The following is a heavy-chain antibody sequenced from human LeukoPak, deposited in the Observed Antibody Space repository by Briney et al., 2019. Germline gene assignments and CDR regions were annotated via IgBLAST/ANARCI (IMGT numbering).Heavy chain of an antibody. D-gene: IGHD6-19*01. CDR1: GGSISSYY. CDR2: IYYSGST. V-gene: IGHV4-59*08. Sequence: SETLSLTCTVSGGSISSYYWSWIRQPPGKGLEWIGYIYYSGSTNYNPSLKSRVTISVDTSKNQFSLKLSSVTAADTAVYYCARWPPRSGWYSDLDYWGQGTLVTVSS. J-gene: IGHJ4*02. CDR3: ARWPPRSGWYSDLDY.